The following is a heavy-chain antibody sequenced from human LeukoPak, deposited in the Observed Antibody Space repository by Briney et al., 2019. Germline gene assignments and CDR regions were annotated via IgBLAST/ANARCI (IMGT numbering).Heavy chain of an antibody. CDR3: ARGNRRSPSITMVRGVIITGHDFDY. D-gene: IGHD3-10*01. V-gene: IGHV3-21*01. J-gene: IGHJ4*02. Sequence: GGSLRLSCAASGFTFSSYSMNWVRQAPGKGLEWVSSISSSSCYIYYADSVKGRFTISRDNAKNSLYLQMNSLRAEDTAVYYCARGNRRSPSITMVRGVIITGHDFDYWGQGTLVTVSS. CDR1: GFTFSSYS. CDR2: ISSSSCYI.